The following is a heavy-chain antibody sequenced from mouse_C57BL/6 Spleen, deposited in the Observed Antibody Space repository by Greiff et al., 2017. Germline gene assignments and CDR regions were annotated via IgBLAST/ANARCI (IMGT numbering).Heavy chain of an antibody. CDR2: ISSGSSTI. D-gene: IGHD2-4*01. J-gene: IGHJ3*01. CDR1: GFTFSDYG. V-gene: IGHV5-17*01. CDR3: ARGYDYVCVAY. Sequence: EVHLVESGGGLVKPGGSLKLSCAASGFTFSDYGMHWVRQAPVKGLEWVAYISSGSSTIYYADTVKGRLTLSRDNAKNTLFLQMTSLRSEDTARYYCARGYDYVCVAYWGQGTLVTVAA.